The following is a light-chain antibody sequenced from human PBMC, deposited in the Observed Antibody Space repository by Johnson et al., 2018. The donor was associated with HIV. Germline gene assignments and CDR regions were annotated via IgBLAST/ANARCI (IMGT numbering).Light chain of an antibody. CDR3: GTWVGSLSACV. Sequence: QAVLTQPPSVSAAPGQKVTISCSGSSSNIGNNYVSWYQQLPGTAPKLLIYDNNKRPSGIPARFSGSKSGTSATLAITGLQTGDEADYYCGTWVGSLSACVFGTGTKVTVL. J-gene: IGLJ1*01. V-gene: IGLV1-51*01. CDR2: DNN. CDR1: SSNIGNNY.